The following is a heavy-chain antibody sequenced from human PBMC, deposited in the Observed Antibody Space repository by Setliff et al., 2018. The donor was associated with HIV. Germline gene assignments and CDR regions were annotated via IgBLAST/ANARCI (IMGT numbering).Heavy chain of an antibody. D-gene: IGHD2-15*01. J-gene: IGHJ4*02. CDR1: GDSISGYY. V-gene: IGHV3-11*06. CDR3: GVSGGSSPGY. CDR2: INWSSRNM. Sequence: LSLTCTVSGDSISGYYWSWVRQPPGKGLEWVSGINWSSRNMGYADSVKGRFTISRDNAKNTHYLQMTSLRPEDTAVYYCGVSGGSSPGYWGPGTLVTVSS.